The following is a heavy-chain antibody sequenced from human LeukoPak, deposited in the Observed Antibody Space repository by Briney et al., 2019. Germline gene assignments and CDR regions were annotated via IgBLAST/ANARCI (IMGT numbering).Heavy chain of an antibody. D-gene: IGHD4-17*01. CDR1: GFTFSRYG. CDR3: AKGGHADYGDYSHLWYFDL. CDR2: IRYDGSNK. V-gene: IGHV3-30*02. J-gene: IGHJ2*01. Sequence: PGGSLRLSCGAAGFTFSRYGMHWVRQAPGKGLEWVAFIRYDGSNKYFADSVKGRFTISRDNSKNTLYLQMNSLRAEDTAVYYCAKGGHADYGDYSHLWYFDLWGRGTLVTDSS.